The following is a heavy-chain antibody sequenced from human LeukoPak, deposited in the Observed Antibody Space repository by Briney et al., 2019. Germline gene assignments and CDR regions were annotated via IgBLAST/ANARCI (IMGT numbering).Heavy chain of an antibody. Sequence: ASVKVSCKASGYTFIDYYIHWVRQAPGQGLDWMGRINPYTGGTSHAQKFQGRVTMTRDTSINTAYLELSRLTSDDTAVYYCARETATPGTVTFDYWGQETLVTVSS. CDR2: INPYTGGT. J-gene: IGHJ4*02. CDR1: GYTFIDYY. V-gene: IGHV1-2*06. CDR3: ARETATPGTVTFDY. D-gene: IGHD1-1*01.